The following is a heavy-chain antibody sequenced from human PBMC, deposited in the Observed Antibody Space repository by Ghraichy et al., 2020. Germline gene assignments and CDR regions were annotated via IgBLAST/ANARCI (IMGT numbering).Heavy chain of an antibody. CDR2: INPNSGGT. Sequence: ASVKVSCKASGYTFTGYYMHWVRQAPGQGLEWMGWINPNSGGTNYAQKFQGRVTMTRDTSISTAYMELSRLRSDDTAVYYCATPTGTTPVGYYGMDVWGQGTTVTVSS. CDR3: ATPTGTTPVGYYGMDV. CDR1: GYTFTGYY. V-gene: IGHV1-2*02. J-gene: IGHJ6*02. D-gene: IGHD1-7*01.